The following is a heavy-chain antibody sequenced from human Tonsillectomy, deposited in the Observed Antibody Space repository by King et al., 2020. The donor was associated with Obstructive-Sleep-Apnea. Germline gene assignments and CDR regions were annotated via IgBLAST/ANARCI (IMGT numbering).Heavy chain of an antibody. D-gene: IGHD6-13*01. CDR1: GFTFSSYG. Sequence: VQLVESGGGVVQPGRSLRLSCAASGFTFSSYGMHWVRHAPGKGLEWVAFIRYDGSNKYYADSVKGRFTISRDNSKNTLYLQMNSLRAEDTAVYYCAKEYGAAAVDYWYFDLWGRGTLVTVSS. J-gene: IGHJ2*01. CDR2: IRYDGSNK. V-gene: IGHV3-30*02. CDR3: AKEYGAAAVDYWYFDL.